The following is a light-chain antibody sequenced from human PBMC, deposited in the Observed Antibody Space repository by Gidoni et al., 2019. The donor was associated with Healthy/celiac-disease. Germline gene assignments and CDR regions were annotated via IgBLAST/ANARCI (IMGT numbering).Light chain of an antibody. CDR2: AAS. CDR3: QQSYSTPCT. V-gene: IGKV1-39*01. J-gene: IGKJ2*02. Sequence: DIQRTHSPSSLSASLGDRVTITRRASQSIISYIYWDQQKPGKAPKLLIYAASSLQSGVPARFSGSGSGTDFTLTISSLQPEDFATYYCQQSYSTPCTFGQGTKVEIK. CDR1: QSIISY.